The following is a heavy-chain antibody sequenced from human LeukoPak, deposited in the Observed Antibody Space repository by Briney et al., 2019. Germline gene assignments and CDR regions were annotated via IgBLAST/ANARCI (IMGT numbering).Heavy chain of an antibody. J-gene: IGHJ4*02. D-gene: IGHD3-10*01. CDR3: ARWFGELSFDGY. Sequence: ASVKVSCKASGGTFSSYAISWVRQAPGQGLEWMGSIIPILGIANYAQKFQGRVTITADKSTSTAYMELSSLRSEDTAVYYCARWFGELSFDGYWGQGTLVTVSS. CDR1: GGTFSSYA. CDR2: IIPILGIA. V-gene: IGHV1-69*04.